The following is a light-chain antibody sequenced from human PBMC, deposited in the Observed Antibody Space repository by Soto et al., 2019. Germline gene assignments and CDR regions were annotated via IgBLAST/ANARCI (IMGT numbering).Light chain of an antibody. CDR3: HQRSNWPPDT. V-gene: IGKV3-15*01. CDR2: GAS. J-gene: IGKJ5*01. CDR1: QSVSSN. Sequence: EIVMTQSPATLSVSPGERATLSCRASQSVSSNLAWYQQKPGQAPRLLIYGASTRATGIPARFSGSGSGTEFTLTISRLEPEDFAVYYCHQRSNWPPDTFGQGTRLEIK.